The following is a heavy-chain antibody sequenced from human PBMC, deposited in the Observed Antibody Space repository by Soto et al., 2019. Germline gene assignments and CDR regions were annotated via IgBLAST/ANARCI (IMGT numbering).Heavy chain of an antibody. CDR3: AIGEQLGFGRDFYYYYYMDV. CDR1: GYTFTSYG. Sequence: ASVKVSCKASGYTFTSYGISWVRQAPGQGLEWMGWISAYNGNTNYAQKLQGRVTMTTDTSTSTAYMELRSLRSDDTAVYYCAIGEQLGFGRDFYYYYYMDVWGKGTTVTVSS. V-gene: IGHV1-18*01. J-gene: IGHJ6*03. CDR2: ISAYNGNT. D-gene: IGHD3-16*01.